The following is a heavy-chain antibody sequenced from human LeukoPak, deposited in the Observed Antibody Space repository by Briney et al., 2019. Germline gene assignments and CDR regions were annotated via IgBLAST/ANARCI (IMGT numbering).Heavy chain of an antibody. J-gene: IGHJ4*02. Sequence: GGSLRLSCAASGSTVSSNSMSWVRQTPGKGLEWVSVLYYGGSAFYSDSVQGRLSMSRDISKNILYLQISNLRAEDSAVYYCARVAKDCGGDCFSDYWGQGTLVTVSS. V-gene: IGHV3-66*01. CDR2: LYYGGSA. CDR1: GSTVSSNS. D-gene: IGHD2-21*02. CDR3: ARVAKDCGGDCFSDY.